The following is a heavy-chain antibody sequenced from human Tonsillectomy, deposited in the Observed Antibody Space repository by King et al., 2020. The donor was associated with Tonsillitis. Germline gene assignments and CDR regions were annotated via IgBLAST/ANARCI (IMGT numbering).Heavy chain of an antibody. CDR3: ATGRNDIVVVVAATGAFDY. D-gene: IGHD2-15*01. CDR1: GYTFTGYY. V-gene: IGHV1-2*02. J-gene: IGHJ4*02. Sequence: QLVQSGAEVKKPGASVKVSCKASGYTFTGYYMHWVRQAPGQGLEWMGWINPNSGGTNYAQKFQCRVTMTRDTSISTAYMELSRLRSDDTAVYYCATGRNDIVVVVAATGAFDYWGQGTLVTVSS. CDR2: INPNSGGT.